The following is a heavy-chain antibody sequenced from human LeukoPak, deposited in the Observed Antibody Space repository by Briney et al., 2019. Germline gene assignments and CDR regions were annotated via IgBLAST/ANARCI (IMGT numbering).Heavy chain of an antibody. CDR1: GLTSGIYA. V-gene: IGHV3-23*01. D-gene: IGHD3-22*01. CDR2: FSGGGDS. CDR3: ATPLDYYDRSDSHQGGD. Sequence: PGGSLRLSCAASGLTSGIYAMSWVRQAPGKGLEWVSAFSGGGDSFYADSVRGRFSISRDNAKNSLYLQMNSLRAEDTAVYYCATPLDYYDRSDSHQGGDWGQGTLVTVSS. J-gene: IGHJ4*02.